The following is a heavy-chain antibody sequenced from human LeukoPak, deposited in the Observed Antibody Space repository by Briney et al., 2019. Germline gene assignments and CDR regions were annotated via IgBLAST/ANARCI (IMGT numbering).Heavy chain of an antibody. J-gene: IGHJ6*03. Sequence: GASVKVSCKASGYTFTGYYMHWVRQAPGQGLEWMGWINPNSGGTNYAQKFQGRVTMTRDTSISTAYMGLSRLRSDDTAVYYCARDHGVVVPAEKSYYYYYYMDVWGKGTTVTVSS. CDR2: INPNSGGT. V-gene: IGHV1-2*02. CDR1: GYTFTGYY. D-gene: IGHD2-2*01. CDR3: ARDHGVVVPAEKSYYYYYYMDV.